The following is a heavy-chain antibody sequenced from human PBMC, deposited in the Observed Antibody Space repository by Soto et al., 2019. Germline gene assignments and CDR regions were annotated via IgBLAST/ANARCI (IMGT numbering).Heavy chain of an antibody. D-gene: IGHD2-2*02. J-gene: IGHJ4*02. V-gene: IGHV3-33*01. CDR1: GFSVNTHV. Sequence: QVQLVESGGGVVQPGRSLRLSCAASGFSVNTHVIHWIRQAPGKGLEWVAVLWYDGSREYYADSVKGRFTISRDNSKNMMYLQTDNLRVEDPAVYYCAMVHRFDTWDFEYWGQGTLATVSS. CDR2: LWYDGSRE. CDR3: AMVHRFDTWDFEY.